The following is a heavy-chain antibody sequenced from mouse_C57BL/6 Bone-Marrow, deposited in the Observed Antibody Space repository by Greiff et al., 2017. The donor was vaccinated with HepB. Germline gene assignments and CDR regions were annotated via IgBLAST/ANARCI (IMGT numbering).Heavy chain of an antibody. CDR3: ARRGYYGSSYVAY. CDR2: IYPGSGST. Sequence: QVQLQQSGAELVKPGASVKMSCKASGYTFTSYWITWVKQRPGQGLEWIGDIYPGSGSTNYNEKFKSKATLTVDTSSSTAYMQLSSLTSEDSAVYYCARRGYYGSSYVAYWGQGTLVTVSA. V-gene: IGHV1-55*01. CDR1: GYTFTSYW. J-gene: IGHJ3*01. D-gene: IGHD1-1*01.